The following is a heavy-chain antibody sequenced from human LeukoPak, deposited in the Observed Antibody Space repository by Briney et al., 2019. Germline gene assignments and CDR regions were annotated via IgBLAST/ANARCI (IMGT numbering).Heavy chain of an antibody. D-gene: IGHD3-22*01. CDR2: ISAYNGNT. J-gene: IGHJ6*02. CDR3: ARDRSPVLHYDSSGYYYKYYYYYGMDV. V-gene: IGHV1-18*01. CDR1: GYTFTSYG. Sequence: ASVKVSCKASGYTFTSYGISWVRQAPGQGLEWMGWISAYNGNTNYAQKLQGRVTMTTDTSTSTAYMELRSLRSDDTAVYYCARDRSPVLHYDSSGYYYKYYYYYGMDVWGQGTTVTVSS.